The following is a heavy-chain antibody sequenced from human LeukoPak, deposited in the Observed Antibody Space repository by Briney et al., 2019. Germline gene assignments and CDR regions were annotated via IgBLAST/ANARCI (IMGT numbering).Heavy chain of an antibody. Sequence: GASVKVSCKASGYTFTGYYMHWVRQAPGQGLEWMGWINPNSGGTNYAQKFQGRVTMTTDTSTRTAYMELRSLTSDDTAVYYCARDKVIASAGTPNWFDPWGQGTQVTVS. D-gene: IGHD6-13*01. J-gene: IGHJ5*02. V-gene: IGHV1-2*02. CDR1: GYTFTGYY. CDR2: INPNSGGT. CDR3: ARDKVIASAGTPNWFDP.